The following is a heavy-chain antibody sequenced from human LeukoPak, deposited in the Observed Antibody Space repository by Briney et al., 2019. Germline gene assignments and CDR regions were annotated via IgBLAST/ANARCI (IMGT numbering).Heavy chain of an antibody. Sequence: GWSLRLSCAASGFTFSDYYMSWIRQAPGKGLEWVSYISSSGSTIYYADSVKGRFTISRDNAKNSLYLQMDSLRAEDTAVYYCARASITMVRGELVYYFDFWGQGTLVTVSS. D-gene: IGHD3-10*01. CDR2: ISSSGSTI. V-gene: IGHV3-11*04. CDR3: ARASITMVRGELVYYFDF. CDR1: GFTFSDYY. J-gene: IGHJ4*02.